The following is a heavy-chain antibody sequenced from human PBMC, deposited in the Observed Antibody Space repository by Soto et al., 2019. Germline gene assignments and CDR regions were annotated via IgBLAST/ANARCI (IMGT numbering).Heavy chain of an antibody. CDR2: ISGMGVST. D-gene: IGHD1-1*01. Sequence: PGGSLSLSCRAPGLNVSSNAMSWARPDPAKGLEWVSAISGMGVSTYYADSLTGLFTISRYNSKNTPYLQMTSLRAQGPAIYLSSKDLETGANYYFGYWGQGTLVTVSS. CDR3: SKDLETGANYYFGY. CDR1: GLNVSSNA. J-gene: IGHJ4*02. V-gene: IGHV3-23*01.